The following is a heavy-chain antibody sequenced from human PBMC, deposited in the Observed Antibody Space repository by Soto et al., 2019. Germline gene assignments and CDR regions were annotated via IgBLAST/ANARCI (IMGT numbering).Heavy chain of an antibody. J-gene: IGHJ4*02. CDR3: ARGVNYYDSSGFYPRDY. D-gene: IGHD3-22*01. CDR1: GYSITTGYY. CDR2: VYHSGRT. V-gene: IGHV4-38-2*01. Sequence: SETLSLTCAVSGYSITTGYYWGWVRRPPGKGLEWIGSVYHSGRTSYNPSLESRVTISVDTSKNQFSLRLSSVTAADTAVYYCARGVNYYDSSGFYPRDYWGQGILVTSPQ.